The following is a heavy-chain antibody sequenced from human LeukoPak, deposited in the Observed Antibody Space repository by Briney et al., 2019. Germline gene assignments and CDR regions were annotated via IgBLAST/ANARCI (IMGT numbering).Heavy chain of an antibody. CDR3: TRASARSPGDYYYYCMDV. J-gene: IGHJ6*02. D-gene: IGHD6-6*01. Sequence: GGSLRLSCTASGFTFGDYAMSWFRQAPGKGLEWVGFIRSKAYGGTTEYAASVKGRFTISRDDSKSIAYLQMNSLKTEDTAVYYCTRASARSPGDYYYYCMDVWGQGTTVTVSS. CDR2: IRSKAYGGTT. CDR1: GFTFGDYA. V-gene: IGHV3-49*03.